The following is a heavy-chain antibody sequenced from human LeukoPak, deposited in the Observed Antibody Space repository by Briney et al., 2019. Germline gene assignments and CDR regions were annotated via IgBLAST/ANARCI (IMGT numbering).Heavy chain of an antibody. D-gene: IGHD3-22*01. Sequence: GGSLRLSCVASGFTFSNAWMSWVRQAPGKGLEWVGRIKSKTDGGTTDYAAPVKGRFTISRDNSKNTLYLQMNSLRAEDTAVYYCAKDNLFDYYDSSGYYSHDAFDIWGQGTMVTVSS. CDR3: AKDNLFDYYDSSGYYSHDAFDI. V-gene: IGHV3-15*01. J-gene: IGHJ3*02. CDR1: GFTFSNAW. CDR2: IKSKTDGGTT.